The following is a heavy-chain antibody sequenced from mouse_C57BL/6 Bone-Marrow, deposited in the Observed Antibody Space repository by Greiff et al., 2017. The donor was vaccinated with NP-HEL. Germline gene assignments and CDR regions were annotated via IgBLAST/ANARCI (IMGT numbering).Heavy chain of an antibody. CDR2: IYPGNGDT. Sequence: VQLQQSGTVLARPGASVKMSCKTSGYTFTSYWMHWVKQRPGQGLEWIGAIYPGNGDTSYNQKFKGKAKLTVVKSASTAYMELSSLTNEDYSVYYCTRIHYDGPLGDYWGQGTTLTVSS. J-gene: IGHJ2*01. D-gene: IGHD1-2*01. CDR1: GYTFTSYW. V-gene: IGHV1-5*01. CDR3: TRIHYDGPLGDY.